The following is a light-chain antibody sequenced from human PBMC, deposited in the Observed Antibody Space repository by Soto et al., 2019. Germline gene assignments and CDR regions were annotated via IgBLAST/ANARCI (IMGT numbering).Light chain of an antibody. Sequence: VLTQSPVTLSLSPGERATLSCRASQDVGTYVAWYQVRGGQAPRLLISGASKRATGIPDRINGGRSGADFILTINSLESGDSAVYFCQQGGNWPVTFGQGTRVEIK. V-gene: IGKV3D-11*01. CDR2: GAS. CDR1: QDVGTY. CDR3: QQGGNWPVT. J-gene: IGKJ5*01.